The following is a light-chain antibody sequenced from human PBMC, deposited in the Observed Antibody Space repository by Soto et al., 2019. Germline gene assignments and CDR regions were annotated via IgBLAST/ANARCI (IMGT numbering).Light chain of an antibody. CDR3: QQYNNWPSFT. CDR1: QSVSSN. J-gene: IGKJ3*01. V-gene: IGKV3-15*01. Sequence: DIVMTQSPATLSVSPGERATLSCRASQSVSSNLAWYQQKPCQAPRLRVYGASTRATGIPARFSGSGSGTAFILTLSSQQSEDFALYSCQQYNNWPSFTFGPGTKVDIK. CDR2: GAS.